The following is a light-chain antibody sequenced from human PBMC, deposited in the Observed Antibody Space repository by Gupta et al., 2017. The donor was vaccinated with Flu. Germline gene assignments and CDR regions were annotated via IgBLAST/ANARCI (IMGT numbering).Light chain of an antibody. V-gene: IGLV1-44*01. CDR3: AAWDDRLSGNV. CDR2: RNN. Sequence: QSVLTQPPSASGPPGQRVTISCSGSSSNIESNTVNWYQHLPGTAPKLLIYRNNQRPSGVPDRFFGSKSGTSASLAISGLQSEDEADYYCAAWDDRLSGNVFGTGTKVTVL. CDR1: SSNIESNT. J-gene: IGLJ1*01.